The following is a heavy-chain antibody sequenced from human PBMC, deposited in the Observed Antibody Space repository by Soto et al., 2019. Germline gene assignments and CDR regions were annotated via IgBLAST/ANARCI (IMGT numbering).Heavy chain of an antibody. J-gene: IGHJ6*02. V-gene: IGHV3-30-3*01. CDR1: GFTFSSYA. Sequence: GGSLRLSCAASGFTFSSYAMHWVRQAPGKGLEWVAVISYDGSNKYYADSVKGRFTISRDNSKNTLYLQMNSLRAEDTAVYYCARDDRRGTYYYYGLDVWGQGTTVTFSS. CDR3: ARDDRRGTYYYYGLDV. D-gene: IGHD1-1*01. CDR2: ISYDGSNK.